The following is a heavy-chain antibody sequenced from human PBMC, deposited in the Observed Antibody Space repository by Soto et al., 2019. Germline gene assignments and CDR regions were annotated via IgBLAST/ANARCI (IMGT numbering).Heavy chain of an antibody. D-gene: IGHD4-17*01. CDR3: VRQGIDYLHGLVDV. V-gene: IGHV4-59*08. CDR2: VYYTGDT. Sequence: QVQLQQSGPRLVKSSETLSLTCTVSSGPDRSHNWGWIRQPPGRGLEWIGYVYYTGDTAYNPSLRXXVXXSADTSTNDISLTLSSVTAADTAVYYCVRQGIDYLHGLVDVWGQGTTVSVSS. J-gene: IGHJ6*02. CDR1: SGPDRSHN.